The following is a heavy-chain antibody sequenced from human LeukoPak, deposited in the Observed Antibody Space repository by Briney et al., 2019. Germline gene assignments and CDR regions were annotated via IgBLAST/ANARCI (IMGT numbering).Heavy chain of an antibody. CDR3: ARVYYYGSGSLLEDYYYYMDV. CDR1: GGSISSGSYY. V-gene: IGHV4-61*02. J-gene: IGHJ6*03. Sequence: SQTLSLTCTVSGGSISSGSYYWSWIRQPAGKGLEWIGRIYTSGSTNYNPSLKSRVTISVDTSKNQFSLKLSSVTAADTAVYYCARVYYYGSGSLLEDYYYYMDVWGKGTTVTVSS. CDR2: IYTSGST. D-gene: IGHD3-10*01.